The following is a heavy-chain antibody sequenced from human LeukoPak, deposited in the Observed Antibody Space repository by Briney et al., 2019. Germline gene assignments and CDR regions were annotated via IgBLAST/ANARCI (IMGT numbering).Heavy chain of an antibody. V-gene: IGHV3-21*01. D-gene: IGHD5-18*01. J-gene: IGHJ4*02. CDR2: ISSSSSYI. CDR3: ARAWDTAMVLDY. Sequence: GGSLRLSCAASGFTFSNYGMHWVLQAPGKGLEWVSSISSSSSYIYYADSVKGRFTISRDNAKNSLYLQMNSLRAEDTAVYYCARAWDTAMVLDYWGQGTLVTVSS. CDR1: GFTFSNYG.